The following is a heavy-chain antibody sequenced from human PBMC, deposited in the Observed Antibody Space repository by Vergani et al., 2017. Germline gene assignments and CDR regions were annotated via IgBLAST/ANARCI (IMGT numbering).Heavy chain of an antibody. CDR3: VRDQVTMLRGSDALDI. V-gene: IGHV3-49*04. D-gene: IGHD3-10*01. Sequence: EVQLLESGGGLVQPGGYLRLSCEDSGFSFPGYAMSWVRQAPGQGLEWVGGIRSKAYGQATIYAASVKGRFTISRDDSKSIAYLQMNNLQTEDTAMYYCVRDQVTMLRGSDALDIWGQGTLVTVSS. CDR1: GFSFPGYA. CDR2: IRSKAYGQAT. J-gene: IGHJ3*02.